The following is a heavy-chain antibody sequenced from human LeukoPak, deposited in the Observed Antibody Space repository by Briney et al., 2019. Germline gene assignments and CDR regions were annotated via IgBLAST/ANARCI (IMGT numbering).Heavy chain of an antibody. CDR1: GFTFDDYA. CDR2: ISWSSGNI. V-gene: IGHV3-9*01. Sequence: PGGSLRLSCAASGFTFDDYAMHWVRQAPGKGLEWVSGISWSSGNIGYADSVKGRFIISRDNAKNSLYLQMNSLKTEDTALYYCAKSRSGWFGSYDAFDIWGQGTMVTVSS. J-gene: IGHJ3*02. D-gene: IGHD3-10*01. CDR3: AKSRSGWFGSYDAFDI.